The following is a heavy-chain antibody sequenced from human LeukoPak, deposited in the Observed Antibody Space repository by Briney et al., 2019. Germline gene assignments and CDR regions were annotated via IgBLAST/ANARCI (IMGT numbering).Heavy chain of an antibody. Sequence: ASVKVSCKASGYTFTGYYMHWVRQATGQGLEWMGWMNPNSGNTGYAQKFQGRVTITRNTSISTAYMELSSLRSEDTAVYYCASAPHCSGGSCYGYYMDVWGKGTTVTVSS. V-gene: IGHV1-8*03. J-gene: IGHJ6*03. D-gene: IGHD2-15*01. CDR1: GYTFTGYY. CDR2: MNPNSGNT. CDR3: ASAPHCSGGSCYGYYMDV.